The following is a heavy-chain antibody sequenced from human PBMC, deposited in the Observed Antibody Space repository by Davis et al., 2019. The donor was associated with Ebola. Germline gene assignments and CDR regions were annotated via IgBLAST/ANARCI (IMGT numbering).Heavy chain of an antibody. D-gene: IGHD2-2*01. J-gene: IGHJ4*02. CDR1: YYSVGTNF. V-gene: IGHV3-53*01. CDR2: ISNDGIT. CDR3: AVGHYSNPNG. Sequence: GESLKISCAASYYSVGTNFLSWVRQAPGKGLEWVSVISNDGITNYIDSVKGRFTISRDSSKETFYLQMNSLRAEDTAVYYCAVGHYSNPNGWGQGILVTVSS.